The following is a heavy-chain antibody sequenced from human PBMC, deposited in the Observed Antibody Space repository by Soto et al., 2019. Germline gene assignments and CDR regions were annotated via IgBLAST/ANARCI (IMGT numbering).Heavy chain of an antibody. Sequence: ASVKVSCKASGGTFSSYAISWVRQAPGQGLEWMGEIIPIFGTANYAQKFQGRVTITADESTSTAYMELSSLRSEDTAVYYCARVRENSSSWYTRCYWGQETLVNVSS. V-gene: IGHV1-69*13. D-gene: IGHD6-13*01. CDR3: ARVRENSSSWYTRCY. CDR1: GGTFSSYA. J-gene: IGHJ4*02. CDR2: IIPIFGTA.